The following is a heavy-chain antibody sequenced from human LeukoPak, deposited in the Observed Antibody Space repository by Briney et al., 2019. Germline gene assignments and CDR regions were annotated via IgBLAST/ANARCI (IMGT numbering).Heavy chain of an antibody. Sequence: PGGSLTLSCAASGFTFSGSTMHWVRQASGKGLEWVGRIRSKPNFYATAYAASVKGRFIISRDDSKNTAYLQMNNMKAEDTAIYYCSRLGYGIWGQGTVVTVSS. CDR3: SRLGYGI. CDR2: IRSKPNFYAT. CDR1: GFTFSGST. J-gene: IGHJ3*02. D-gene: IGHD1-1*01. V-gene: IGHV3-73*01.